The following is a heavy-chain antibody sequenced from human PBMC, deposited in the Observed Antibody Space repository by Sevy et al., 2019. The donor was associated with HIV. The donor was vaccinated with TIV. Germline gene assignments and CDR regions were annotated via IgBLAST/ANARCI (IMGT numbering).Heavy chain of an antibody. CDR2: MNPDSGRR. Sequence: ASVKVSCKASGYTFSGYDINWVRQATGQGLEWMGWMNPDSGRRGYAPKFQGRVTMTTNTSIDTAYMELQRRKSEDSAVYYCAREDLDSSTFFYYYGMDVWGQGTTVTVSS. J-gene: IGHJ6*02. CDR3: AREDLDSSTFFYYYGMDV. D-gene: IGHD6-13*01. V-gene: IGHV1-8*02. CDR1: GYTFSGYD.